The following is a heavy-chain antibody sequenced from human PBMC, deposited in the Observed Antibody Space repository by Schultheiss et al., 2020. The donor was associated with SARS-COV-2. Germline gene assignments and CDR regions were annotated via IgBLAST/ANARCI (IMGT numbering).Heavy chain of an antibody. D-gene: IGHD2-21*01. CDR2: ISYDGSNK. CDR3: ARDYCGGCFQH. J-gene: IGHJ1*01. Sequence: GESLKISCAASGFTFSRYGMHWVRQAPGKGLEWVAVISYDGSNKYYADSVKGRFTISRDNSKNTLYLQMNSLSAEDTAVYYCARDYCGGCFQHWGQGTLVTVSS. CDR1: GFTFSRYG. V-gene: IGHV3-30*03.